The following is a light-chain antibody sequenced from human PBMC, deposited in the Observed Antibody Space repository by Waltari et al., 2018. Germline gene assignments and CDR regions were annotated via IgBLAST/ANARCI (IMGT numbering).Light chain of an antibody. Sequence: DIQMTQSPSSLSASVGARVTITCRASQSVNNWMAWYQQKPGKAPKLLIYKASSLESGVPSRFSGSGSGAEFTLTISSLQPDDFATYFCQEYNSYSPTFGQGTKVEIK. CDR2: KAS. J-gene: IGKJ1*01. CDR1: QSVNNW. V-gene: IGKV1-5*03. CDR3: QEYNSYSPT.